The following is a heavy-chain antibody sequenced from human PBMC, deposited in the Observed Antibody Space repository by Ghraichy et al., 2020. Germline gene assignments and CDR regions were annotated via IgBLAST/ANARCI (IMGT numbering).Heavy chain of an antibody. J-gene: IGHJ4*02. V-gene: IGHV4-4*07. CDR2: IYTSGST. D-gene: IGHD2-8*01. Sequence: ESLNISCTVSGGSISSYYWSWIRQPAGKGLEWIGRIYTSGSTNYNPSLKSRVTMSVDTSKNQFSLKLSSVTAADTAVYYCARRAQWGGYFDYWGQGTLVTVSS. CDR1: GGSISSYY. CDR3: ARRAQWGGYFDY.